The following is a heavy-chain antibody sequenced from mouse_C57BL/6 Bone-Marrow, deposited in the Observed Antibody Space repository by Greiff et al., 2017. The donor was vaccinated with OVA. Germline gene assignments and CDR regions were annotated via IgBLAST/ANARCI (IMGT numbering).Heavy chain of an antibody. Sequence: VQLQQSGAELARPGASVKLSCKASGYTFTSYGISWVKQRTGQGLEWIGEIYPRRGNTYYNEKFKGKATLTADKSSSTAYMELRSLTSEDSAVYFCARERLRRFWFAYWGQGTLVTVSA. V-gene: IGHV1-81*01. CDR3: ARERLRRFWFAY. J-gene: IGHJ3*01. D-gene: IGHD3-2*02. CDR1: GYTFTSYG. CDR2: IYPRRGNT.